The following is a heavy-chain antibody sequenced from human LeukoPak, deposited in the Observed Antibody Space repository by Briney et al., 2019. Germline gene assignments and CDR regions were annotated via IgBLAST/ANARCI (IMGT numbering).Heavy chain of an antibody. Sequence: PGGSLRLSCAASGFTFSSYGMHWVRQAPGKGLEWVAVISYDGSNKYYADSVKGRFTISRDNSKNTLYLQMNSLRAEDTAVYYCARPGVSDYWGQGTLVTVSS. J-gene: IGHJ4*02. CDR1: GFTFSSYG. CDR3: ARPGVSDY. CDR2: ISYDGSNK. V-gene: IGHV3-30*03. D-gene: IGHD3-10*01.